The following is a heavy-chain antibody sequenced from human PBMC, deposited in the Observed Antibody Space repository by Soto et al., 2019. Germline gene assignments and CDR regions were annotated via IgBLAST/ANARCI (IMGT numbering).Heavy chain of an antibody. Sequence: GASVKVSCKASGYTFTDYYIHWVRQAPGQGLEWMGWINPNGGGSNYAQQFQGRVTMTRDTSITTAYMDLSRLTSDDTALYYCARDQSSSYRSGWYGGMDYYGMDVWGQGTTVTVSS. CDR2: INPNGGGS. D-gene: IGHD6-19*01. V-gene: IGHV1-2*02. CDR1: GYTFTDYY. J-gene: IGHJ6*02. CDR3: ARDQSSSYRSGWYGGMDYYGMDV.